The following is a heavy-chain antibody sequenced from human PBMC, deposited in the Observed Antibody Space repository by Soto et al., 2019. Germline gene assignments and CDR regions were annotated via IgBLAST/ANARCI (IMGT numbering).Heavy chain of an antibody. CDR1: GFSLTTSGVG. Sequence: QITLKESGPTLVKPTQTLTLTCTFSGFSLTTSGVGVGWIRQPPGKALEWLTLIYWDDDNRFSPSLKSRLTXTXXHSKNQVVLTLTNMDPVDTATYYCAHRLPGATFDYWGQGTLVTVSS. CDR2: IYWDDDN. J-gene: IGHJ4*02. V-gene: IGHV2-5*02. CDR3: AHRLPGATFDY.